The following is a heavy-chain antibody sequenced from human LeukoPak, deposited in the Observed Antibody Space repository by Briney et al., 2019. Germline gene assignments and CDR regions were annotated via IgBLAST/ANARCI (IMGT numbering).Heavy chain of an antibody. CDR3: ARAPMYYDILTGYYNVYYYYYMDV. V-gene: IGHV1-18*01. D-gene: IGHD3-9*01. Sequence: ASVKVSCKASGYTFTSYGISWVRQAPGQGLEWMGWLSAYNGNTNYAQKLQGRVTMTTDTSTSTAYMELRSLRSDDTAVYYCARAPMYYDILTGYYNVYYYYYMDVWGKGTTVTISS. J-gene: IGHJ6*03. CDR1: GYTFTSYG. CDR2: LSAYNGNT.